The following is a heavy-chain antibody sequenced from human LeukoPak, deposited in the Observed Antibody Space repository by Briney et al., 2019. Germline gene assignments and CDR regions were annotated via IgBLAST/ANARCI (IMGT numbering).Heavy chain of an antibody. V-gene: IGHV3-74*03. D-gene: IGHD3-3*01. CDR3: ARGITIFGVVNDAFDI. Sequence: GGSLSLSCVASGFTFSSYWIHWVRHAPGKGLVWVSRVDGDGSSTTYADSVKGRFTVSRDNAKNTLYLQMNSLRAEDTAVYYCARGITIFGVVNDAFDIWGQGTMVTVSS. CDR1: GFTFSSYW. J-gene: IGHJ3*02. CDR2: VDGDGSST.